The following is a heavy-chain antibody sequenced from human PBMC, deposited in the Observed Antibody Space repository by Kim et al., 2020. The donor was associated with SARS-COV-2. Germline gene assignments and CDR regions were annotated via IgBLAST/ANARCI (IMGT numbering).Heavy chain of an antibody. J-gene: IGHJ4*02. CDR3: ARVPLWFGELLWGPDY. CDR2: ISAYNGNT. CDR1: GYTFTSYG. V-gene: IGHV1-18*01. Sequence: ASVKVSCKASGYTFTSYGISWVRQAPGQRLEWMGWISAYNGNTNYAQKLQGRVTMTTDTSTSTAYMELRSLRSDDTAVYYCARVPLWFGELLWGPDYWGQGTLVTVSS. D-gene: IGHD3-10*01.